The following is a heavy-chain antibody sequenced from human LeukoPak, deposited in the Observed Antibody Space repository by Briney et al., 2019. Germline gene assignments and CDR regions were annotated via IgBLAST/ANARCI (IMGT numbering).Heavy chain of an antibody. CDR1: GFTFSSYS. D-gene: IGHD2-2*01. CDR3: AKGGCDTTTCSYYFDY. J-gene: IGHJ4*02. Sequence: GGSLRLSCAASGFTFSSYSMSWVRQVPGKGLEWVSVIGSGGSGGTSYADSVRGRFTMSRDNSKNTLFLQMNSLRAEDTAVYYCAKGGCDTTTCSYYFDYWGRGTLVTVSS. V-gene: IGHV3-23*01. CDR2: IGSGGSGGT.